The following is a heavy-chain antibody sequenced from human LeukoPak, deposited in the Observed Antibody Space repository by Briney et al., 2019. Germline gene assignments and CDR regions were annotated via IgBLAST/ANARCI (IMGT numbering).Heavy chain of an antibody. D-gene: IGHD2-2*01. CDR1: GGTFSSYA. CDR2: VIPIFGTA. CDR3: ASQNPIVVVPAAKGHFFDY. Sequence: GSSVKVSCKASGGTFSSYAISWVRQAPGQGLEWMGGVIPIFGTANYAQKFQGRVTITADESTSTAYMELSSLRSEDTAVYYCASQNPIVVVPAAKGHFFDYWGQATLVTVSS. V-gene: IGHV1-69*01. J-gene: IGHJ4*02.